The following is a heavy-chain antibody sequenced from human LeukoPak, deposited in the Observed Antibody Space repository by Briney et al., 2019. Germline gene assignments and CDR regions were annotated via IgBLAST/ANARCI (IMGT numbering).Heavy chain of an antibody. CDR1: GFTFSSYG. CDR3: ARDDALGGNALDI. J-gene: IGHJ3*02. D-gene: IGHD7-27*01. Sequence: GGSLGLSCAASGFTFSSYGMHWVRQAPGKALEWVAVLNDGSQEKYADSVKGRFTISRDNSKNTLFLQMNSLRAEDTAVYYCARDDALGGNALDIWGQGTMVTVSS. CDR2: LNDGSQE. V-gene: IGHV3-33*01.